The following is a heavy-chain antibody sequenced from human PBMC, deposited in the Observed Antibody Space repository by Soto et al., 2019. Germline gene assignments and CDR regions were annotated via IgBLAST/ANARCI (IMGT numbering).Heavy chain of an antibody. Sequence: TSETLSLTCTVSSGSISSYYWSWIRQPPGKGLEWIGNIFHSGSTNYKASLKSRVTISLDTSKNQLSLKLNSVTAADTAVYYCARHSNIAASQFDHWGQGTLVTVSS. CDR1: SGSISSYY. CDR3: ARHSNIAASQFDH. CDR2: IFHSGST. D-gene: IGHD6-6*01. V-gene: IGHV4-59*01. J-gene: IGHJ4*02.